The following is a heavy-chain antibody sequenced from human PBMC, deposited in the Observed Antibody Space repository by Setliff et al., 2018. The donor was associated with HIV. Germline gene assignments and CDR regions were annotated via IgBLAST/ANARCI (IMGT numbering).Heavy chain of an antibody. CDR1: GGSVSSPSYY. J-gene: IGHJ5*02. CDR3: ATCRHRPSNWFDP. V-gene: IGHV4-39*07. Sequence: LSLTCAVSGGSVSSPSYYWGWIRQPPGKGLEWIGSVYNSGITFKNPSLKSRGSISVDRSGNQFSLRLTSVTAADAAVYYCATCRHRPSNWFDPWGQGTVVTVSS. CDR2: VYNSGIT.